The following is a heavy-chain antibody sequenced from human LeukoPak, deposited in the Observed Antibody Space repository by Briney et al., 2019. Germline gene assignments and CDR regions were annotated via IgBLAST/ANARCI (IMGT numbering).Heavy chain of an antibody. CDR1: RFTVSSNY. CDR3: ARPTNLGELSLLGY. V-gene: IGHV3-66*04. D-gene: IGHD3-16*02. J-gene: IGHJ4*02. Sequence: PGGSLRLSCAASRFTVSSNYMTWVRQAPGKGLECVSVVYSGGSTYYADSVKGRFTISRDNAKNSLYLQMNSLRAEDTAVYYCARPTNLGELSLLGYWGQGTLVTVSS. CDR2: VYSGGST.